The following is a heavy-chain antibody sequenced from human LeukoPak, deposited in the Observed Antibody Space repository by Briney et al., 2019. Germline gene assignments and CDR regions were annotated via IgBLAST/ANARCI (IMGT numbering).Heavy chain of an antibody. CDR3: ARDFGRAAAAPMDV. Sequence: EASVKVSCKASGYIFSSYDITWVRQAPGQGLEWVGWISVYNGNTNYAQKLQGRVTMTTDTSTSTAYMELRSLRSDDTAVYYCARDFGRAAAAPMDVWGKGTTVTVSS. J-gene: IGHJ6*03. CDR1: GYIFSSYD. D-gene: IGHD6-13*01. V-gene: IGHV1-18*01. CDR2: ISVYNGNT.